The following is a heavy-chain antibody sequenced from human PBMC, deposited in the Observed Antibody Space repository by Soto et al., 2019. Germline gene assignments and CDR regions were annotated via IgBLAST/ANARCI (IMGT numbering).Heavy chain of an antibody. CDR1: GFTFSSYA. D-gene: IGHD1-1*01. J-gene: IGHJ4*02. V-gene: IGHV3-23*01. CDR2: LSVSGDNT. Sequence: GGSLRLSCAASGFTFSSYAMTWVRQAPGKGLEWVSSLSVSGDNTYYADSVKGRFTIPRDNSKNTFYLQMSSLRADDTAEYYCAKAGTHSYFDYWGLRTLVNVS. CDR3: AKAGTHSYFDY.